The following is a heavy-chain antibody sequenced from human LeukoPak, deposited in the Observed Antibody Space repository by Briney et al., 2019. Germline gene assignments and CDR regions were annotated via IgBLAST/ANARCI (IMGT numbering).Heavy chain of an antibody. J-gene: IGHJ4*02. D-gene: IGHD2-2*01. CDR1: GLTVSSIY. V-gene: IGHV3-53*01. CDR2: IYSGGST. Sequence: GRSLSLSCAVSGLTVSSIYMRWVSHAPGKGLEWVSVIYSGGSTYYADSVKGRFTISRDNSKNALYLQMNSLRAEDTSVYYCAATMPLDYWRQGTLVTVTS. CDR3: AATMPLDY.